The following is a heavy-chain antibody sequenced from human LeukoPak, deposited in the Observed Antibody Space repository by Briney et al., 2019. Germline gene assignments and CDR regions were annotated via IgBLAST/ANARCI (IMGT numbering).Heavy chain of an antibody. CDR1: GFTFSNYV. D-gene: IGHD2-15*01. Sequence: GGSLRLSYAASGFTFSNYVMNWVRQAPGKGLEWVSGISGSGGRTYYADSVKGRFTISRDNSKNTLYLQMNSLRAEDTAVYYCAKDLVDQGYWGQGTLVTVSS. V-gene: IGHV3-23*01. J-gene: IGHJ4*02. CDR2: ISGSGGRT. CDR3: AKDLVDQGY.